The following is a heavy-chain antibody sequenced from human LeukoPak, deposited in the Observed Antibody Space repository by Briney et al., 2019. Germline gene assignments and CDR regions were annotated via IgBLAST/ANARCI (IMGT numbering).Heavy chain of an antibody. Sequence: GGSLRLSCAASGNYWMHWVRQAPGKGLVWVSHINSDGSWTSYADSVKGRFTISKDNAKNTVYLQMNSLRAGNTAVYYCVSFYETYWGRGTLVTVSS. V-gene: IGHV3-74*01. CDR2: INSDGSWT. CDR3: VSFYETY. J-gene: IGHJ4*02. CDR1: GNYW. D-gene: IGHD2/OR15-2a*01.